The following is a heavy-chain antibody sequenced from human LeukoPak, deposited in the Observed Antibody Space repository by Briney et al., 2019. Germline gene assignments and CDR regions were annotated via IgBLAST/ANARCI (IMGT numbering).Heavy chain of an antibody. Sequence: GGSLRLSCAASGFTFSDYYMSWIRQAPGKGLEWVSAISGSGGSTYYADSVKGRFTISRDNSKNTLYLQMNSLRAEDTAVYYCAKEYYDFWSGYYSFGYWGQGTLVTVSS. CDR1: GFTFSDYY. V-gene: IGHV3-23*01. CDR3: AKEYYDFWSGYYSFGY. D-gene: IGHD3-3*01. J-gene: IGHJ4*02. CDR2: ISGSGGST.